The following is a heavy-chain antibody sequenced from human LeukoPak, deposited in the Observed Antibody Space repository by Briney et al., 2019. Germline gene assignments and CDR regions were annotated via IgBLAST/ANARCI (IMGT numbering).Heavy chain of an antibody. CDR2: ISGSGGTT. CDR1: GFTFSSYA. V-gene: IGHV3-23*01. J-gene: IGHJ4*02. CDR3: AKDLQNWNSVGVH. Sequence: PGGSLRLSCAASGFTFSSYAMSWVRQAPGKGLEWVAVISGSGGTTYYADSVKGRFTISRDNSKNTVDLQMESLRAEDTAVYYCAKDLQNWNSVGVHWGQGTLVTVSS. D-gene: IGHD1-7*01.